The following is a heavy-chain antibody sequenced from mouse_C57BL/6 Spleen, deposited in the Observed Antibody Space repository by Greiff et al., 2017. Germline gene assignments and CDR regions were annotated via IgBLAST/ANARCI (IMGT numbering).Heavy chain of an antibody. V-gene: IGHV6-6*01. D-gene: IGHD1-1*01. CDR3: TRGAFYYYGSSHWYFDV. CDR2: IRIKANNHAT. Sequence: VKLEESGGGLVQPGGSMKLSCAASGFTFSDAWMDWVRQSPEKGLEWVAEIRIKANNHATYYAESVKGRFTISRDDSKSSVYLQMNSLRAEDTGIYYCTRGAFYYYGSSHWYFDVWGTGTTVTVSS. J-gene: IGHJ1*03. CDR1: GFTFSDAW.